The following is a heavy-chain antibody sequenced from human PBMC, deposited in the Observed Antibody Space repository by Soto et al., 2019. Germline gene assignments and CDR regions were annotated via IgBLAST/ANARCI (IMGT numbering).Heavy chain of an antibody. CDR1: GGSIISGGSS. CDR2: IFHTGTT. Sequence: QLQLQESGSGLVKPSQTLSLTCAVSGGSIISGGSSWSWIRQPPGKGLEWIGYIFHTGTTYYNPSLQSRVIISVDRSKDQFSLKLSSVTAADTAVYYCARGEGTSTGYYFDNWGQGTLVTVSS. J-gene: IGHJ4*02. CDR3: ARGEGTSTGYYFDN. D-gene: IGHD1-1*01. V-gene: IGHV4-30-2*01.